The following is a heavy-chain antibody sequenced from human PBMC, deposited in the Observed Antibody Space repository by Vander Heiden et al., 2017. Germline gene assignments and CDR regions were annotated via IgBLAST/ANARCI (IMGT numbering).Heavy chain of an antibody. CDR1: EFIFSSAW. Sequence: EVQLVESGGGLVKPGGSLRLSCTPSEFIFSSAWMSWVRQAPGKGLEWVGRIKSKADGGTTDYAAPVKDRFTIFRDDSKNTLYLQMNSLKTDDTAFYYCTRPYGADHYFDYWGQGALVTVSS. J-gene: IGHJ4*02. D-gene: IGHD3-10*01. CDR2: IKSKADGGTT. CDR3: TRPYGADHYFDY. V-gene: IGHV3-15*01.